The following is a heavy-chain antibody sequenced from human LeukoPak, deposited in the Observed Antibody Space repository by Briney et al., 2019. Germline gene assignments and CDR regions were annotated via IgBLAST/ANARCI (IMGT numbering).Heavy chain of an antibody. J-gene: IGHJ4*02. CDR2: IWYDGSNK. Sequence: GGSLRLSCAASGFTFSSYGIPWFRQAPGKGLEWVAVIWYDGSNKYHADSVKGRFTISRDNSKNTLYLQMNSLRAEDTAVYYCARSGLAVAGDYWGQGTLVTVSS. CDR3: ARSGLAVAGDY. CDR1: GFTFSSYG. D-gene: IGHD6-19*01. V-gene: IGHV3-33*08.